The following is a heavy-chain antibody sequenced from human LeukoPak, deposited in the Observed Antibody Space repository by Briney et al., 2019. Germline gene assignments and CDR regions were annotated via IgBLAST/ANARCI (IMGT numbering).Heavy chain of an antibody. V-gene: IGHV1-46*01. Sequence: APVKVSCKASGYTFTSYYMHWVRQAPGQGLEWMGIINPSGGSTSYAQKFQGRVTMTRDTSTSTVYMELSSLRSEDTAVYYCARDLGGDTDEYYFDCWGQGTLVTVSS. J-gene: IGHJ4*02. CDR1: GYTFTSYY. CDR2: INPSGGST. CDR3: ARDLGGDTDEYYFDC. D-gene: IGHD5-18*01.